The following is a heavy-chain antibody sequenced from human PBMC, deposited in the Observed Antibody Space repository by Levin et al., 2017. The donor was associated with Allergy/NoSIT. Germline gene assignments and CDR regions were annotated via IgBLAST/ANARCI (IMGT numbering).Heavy chain of an antibody. V-gene: IGHV4-30-4*01. CDR3: ARDPGGITMVRGVRDNAFDS. D-gene: IGHD3-10*01. Sequence: SETLSLTCTVSGGSISSGDYYWSWIRQPPGKGLEWIGYIYYSGSTYYNPSLKSRVTISVDTSKNQFSLKLSSVTAADTAVYYCARDPGGITMVRGVRDNAFDSWGQGTMVTVSS. CDR1: GGSISSGDYY. J-gene: IGHJ3*02. CDR2: IYYSGST.